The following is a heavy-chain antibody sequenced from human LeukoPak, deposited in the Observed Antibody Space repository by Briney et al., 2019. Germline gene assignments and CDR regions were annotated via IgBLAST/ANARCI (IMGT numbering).Heavy chain of an antibody. CDR2: IWYDGGNK. J-gene: IGHJ4*02. CDR1: GFSFSSYG. D-gene: IGHD4-23*01. CDR3: AKASDYGGNLYYFDY. V-gene: IGHV3-33*06. Sequence: PGGSLRLSCAASGFSFSSYGMHWVRQAPGKGLEWVALIWYDGGNKYYVDSVKGRFTISRDNARSTPYLQMDSLRAEDTAVYYCAKASDYGGNLYYFDYWGQGTLVTVSS.